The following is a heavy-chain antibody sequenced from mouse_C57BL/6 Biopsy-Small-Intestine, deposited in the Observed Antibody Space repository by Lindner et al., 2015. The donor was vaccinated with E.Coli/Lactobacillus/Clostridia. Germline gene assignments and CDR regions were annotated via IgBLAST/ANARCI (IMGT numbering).Heavy chain of an antibody. J-gene: IGHJ1*03. CDR3: ATGGGVSLYHYYYLDV. D-gene: IGHD1-1*02. Sequence: SVKVSCKISGYTLTELSIHWLRQAPGKGLEWMGGFDPDDGETKYAQKFQDRVTLTEDTSIETAYMELSSLRSDDTAVYYCATGGGVSLYHYYYLDVWGSGTTVSVSS. CDR2: FDPDDGET. V-gene: IGHV14-2*02. CDR1: GYTLTELS.